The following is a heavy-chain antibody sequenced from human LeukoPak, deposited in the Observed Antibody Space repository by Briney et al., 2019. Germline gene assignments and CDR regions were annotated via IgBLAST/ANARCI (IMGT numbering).Heavy chain of an antibody. D-gene: IGHD3-10*01. CDR1: GYTFTSYY. CDR2: INPSGGST. CDR3: ARGGSGRDYYYGMDV. J-gene: IGHJ6*04. V-gene: IGHV1-46*01. Sequence: ASVKVSCKASGYTFTSYYMHWVRQAPGQGLEWMGIINPSGGSTSYAQKFQGRVTMTRDTSTSTVYIELSSLRSEDTAVYYCARGGSGRDYYYGMDVWGKGTTVTVSS.